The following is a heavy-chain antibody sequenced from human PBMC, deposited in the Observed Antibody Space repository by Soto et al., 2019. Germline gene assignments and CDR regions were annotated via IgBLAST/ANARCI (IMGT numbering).Heavy chain of an antibody. CDR2: IVPMLGTP. CDR1: GGTFDNFI. CDR3: ARNGTYSSSLSQYSGMDV. V-gene: IGHV1-69*01. Sequence: QVQLVQSGAEVKEPGSSVRVSCKASGGTFDNFIMNWVRQTPGQGLEWMGGIVPMLGTPTYAEKFKGRVTITATVSPSTMYMEVTSLRSEDTASYYCARNGTYSSSLSQYSGMDVWGQGTTVTVSS. J-gene: IGHJ6*02. D-gene: IGHD1-26*01.